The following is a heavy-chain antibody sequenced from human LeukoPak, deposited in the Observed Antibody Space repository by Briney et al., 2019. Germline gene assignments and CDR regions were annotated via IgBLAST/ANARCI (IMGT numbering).Heavy chain of an antibody. Sequence: SETLSLTCSVFADSMNNHYWTWIRQPPGKGLEWGGNMHPGGTTKFHPSLEGRVTMSIDTSNKQFSLRLRSVTAADTATYYCAKTGSLFGRFLDHWGPGALVIVSS. J-gene: IGHJ4*02. CDR1: ADSMNNHY. CDR2: MHPGGTT. D-gene: IGHD3-10*02. CDR3: AKTGSLFGRFLDH. V-gene: IGHV4-59*11.